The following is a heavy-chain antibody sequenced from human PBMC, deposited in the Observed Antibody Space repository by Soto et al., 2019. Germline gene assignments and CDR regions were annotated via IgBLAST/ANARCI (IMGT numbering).Heavy chain of an antibody. CDR3: VKSGSAAAGINWYFDL. CDR1: GFTFSSYA. D-gene: IGHD6-13*01. J-gene: IGHJ2*01. V-gene: IGHV3-64D*06. CDR2: ISSNGGST. Sequence: GGSLRLSCSASGFTFSSYAMHWVRQAPGKGLEYVSAISSNGGSTYYADSVKGRFAISRDNSKNTLYLQMSSLRAEDTAVYYCVKSGSAAAGINWYFDLWGRGTLVTVSS.